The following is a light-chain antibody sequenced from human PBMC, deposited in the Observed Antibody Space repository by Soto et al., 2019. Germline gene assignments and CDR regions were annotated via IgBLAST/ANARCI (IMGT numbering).Light chain of an antibody. CDR3: QQRSKWSPQA. CDR1: QSVSSY. CDR2: DAS. V-gene: IGKV3-11*02. Sequence: IVVTQSRAPRPLSPAEEAKLSGKASQSVSSYLAWYQQKPGQAPRLLIYDASNWATGMQARFSGGGSARDFSLTTIRIEPADVEVLLCQQRSKWSPQAVGGGTKVDI. J-gene: IGKJ4*01.